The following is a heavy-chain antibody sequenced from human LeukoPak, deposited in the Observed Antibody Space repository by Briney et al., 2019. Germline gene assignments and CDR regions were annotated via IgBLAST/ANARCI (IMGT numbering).Heavy chain of an antibody. CDR1: GGSISSYY. D-gene: IGHD6-13*01. CDR2: TYYSGST. J-gene: IGHJ5*02. CDR3: AREVVSSSWWGGSEWFDL. V-gene: IGHV4-59*01. Sequence: SETLSLTCTVSGGSISSYYWSWIRQPPGKGLEWIGYTYYSGSTNYNPSLKSRVTISVDTSKNQFSLKLSSVTAADTAVYYCAREVVSSSWWGGSEWFDLWGQGTLVTVSS.